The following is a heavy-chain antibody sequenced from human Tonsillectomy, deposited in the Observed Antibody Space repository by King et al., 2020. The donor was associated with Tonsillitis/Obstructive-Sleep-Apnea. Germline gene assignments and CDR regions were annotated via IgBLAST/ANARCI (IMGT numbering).Heavy chain of an antibody. CDR1: GGTFISYA. V-gene: IGHV1-69*10. J-gene: IGHJ4*02. Sequence: QLVQSGAEVKKPGSSVKVSCKASGGTFISYAISWVRQAPGQGLEWMGGIIPILGIANYAQKFQDRVTITADKSTSTAYMELSSLRSEDTAVYYCARDRFMGYYDSSGYYRGDYWGQGTLVTVSS. CDR2: IIPILGIA. CDR3: ARDRFMGYYDSSGYYRGDY. D-gene: IGHD3-22*01.